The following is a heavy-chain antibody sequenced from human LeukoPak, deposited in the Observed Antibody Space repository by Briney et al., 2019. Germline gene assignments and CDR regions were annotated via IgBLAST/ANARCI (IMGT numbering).Heavy chain of an antibody. CDR2: INHSGST. CDR1: GGSFSGYY. V-gene: IGHV4-34*01. D-gene: IGHD4-23*01. CDR3: AKAHIATGVNY. Sequence: SETLSLTCAVYGGSFSGYYWSWIRQPPGKGLEWIGEINHSGSTNYNPSLKSRVTISVDTSKNQFSLKLSSVTAADTAVYYCAKAHIATGVNYWGQGNLVTVSS. J-gene: IGHJ4*02.